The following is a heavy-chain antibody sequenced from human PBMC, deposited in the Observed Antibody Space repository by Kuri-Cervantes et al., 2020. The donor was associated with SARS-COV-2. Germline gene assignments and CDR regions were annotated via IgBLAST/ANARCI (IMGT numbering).Heavy chain of an antibody. V-gene: IGHV4-59*08. Sequence: SETLSLTCTVSGDSVSSRYWSWIRQPPGKGLEYIAYIYNTGSTNYNPSFKSRVTISVDTSKNQFSLRLNSVTAADTAVYYCARAEGAMLPGSLRFLEWLDPYYFDYWGQGTLVTVSS. CDR1: GDSVSSRY. CDR3: ARAEGAMLPGSLRFLEWLDPYYFDY. J-gene: IGHJ4*02. D-gene: IGHD3-3*01. CDR2: IYNTGST.